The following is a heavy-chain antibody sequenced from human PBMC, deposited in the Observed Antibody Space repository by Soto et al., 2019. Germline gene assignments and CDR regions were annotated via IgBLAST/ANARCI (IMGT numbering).Heavy chain of an antibody. J-gene: IGHJ4*02. CDR2: MSGSGAST. CDR3: AKVGSGWYYFDY. V-gene: IGHV3-23*01. Sequence: SGGSLRLSCAASGFTFSNYPMNWVRQAPGKGLEWVSGMSGSGASTYYADSVKGRFTIPRDNSKNTLYLQMNSLRGEDTAIYYCAKVGSGWYYFDYWGQGTLVTVSS. CDR1: GFTFSNYP. D-gene: IGHD6-19*01.